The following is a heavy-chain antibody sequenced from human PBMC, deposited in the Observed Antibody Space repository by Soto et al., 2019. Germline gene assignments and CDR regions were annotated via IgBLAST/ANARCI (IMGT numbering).Heavy chain of an antibody. CDR2: INHSGST. CDR3: ATSYGDGSDYYYGMDV. Sequence: SETLSLTCAVYGGSFSGYYWSWIRQPPGKGLEWIGEINHSGSTNYNPSLKSRVTISVDTSKNQFSLKLSSVTAADTAVYYCATSYGDGSDYYYGMDVWGQGTTVTVS. D-gene: IGHD4-17*01. CDR1: GGSFSGYY. J-gene: IGHJ6*02. V-gene: IGHV4-34*01.